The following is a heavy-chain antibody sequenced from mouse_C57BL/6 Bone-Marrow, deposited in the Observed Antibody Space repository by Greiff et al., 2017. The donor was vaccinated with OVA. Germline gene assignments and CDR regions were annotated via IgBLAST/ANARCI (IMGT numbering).Heavy chain of an antibody. J-gene: IGHJ3*01. CDR2: ISNGGGRP. Sequence: EVKLVESGGGLVQPGGSLKLSCAASGFTFSDYYMYLVRQTPEKRLEWVAYISNGGGRPYYPDTVKGRFTISRDNAKNTLYLQMSRLKSEDTAMYYCARHGEYYGSSFWFAYWGQGTLVTVSA. CDR1: GFTFSDYY. V-gene: IGHV5-12*01. D-gene: IGHD1-1*01. CDR3: ARHGEYYGSSFWFAY.